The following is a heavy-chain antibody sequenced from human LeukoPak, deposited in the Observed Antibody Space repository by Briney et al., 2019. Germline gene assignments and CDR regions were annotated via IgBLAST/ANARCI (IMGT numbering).Heavy chain of an antibody. J-gene: IGHJ4*02. D-gene: IGHD3-3*01. CDR3: AKSAPEYYDFWSGADY. Sequence: GGSLRLSCAASGFTFSSYWMSWVRQAPGKGLEWVANIKQDGSEKYYVDSVKGRFTISRDNAKNSLYLQMNSLRAGDTAVYYCAKSAPEYYDFWSGADYWGQGTLVTVSS. CDR1: GFTFSSYW. V-gene: IGHV3-7*01. CDR2: IKQDGSEK.